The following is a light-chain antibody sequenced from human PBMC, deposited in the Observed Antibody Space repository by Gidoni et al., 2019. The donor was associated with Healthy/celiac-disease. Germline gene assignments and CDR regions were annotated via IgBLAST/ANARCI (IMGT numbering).Light chain of an antibody. CDR3: QQRSNWPPALT. J-gene: IGKJ4*01. CDR1: QSVSSD. Sequence: EIVLTQSPATLSLSPGERATLSCRASQSVSSDLAWYQQKPGQAPRRLIYDASNRATGIPARFSGSGSGTDFTLTISSLEPEDFAVYYCQQRSNWPPALTFGGGTKVEIK. V-gene: IGKV3-11*01. CDR2: DAS.